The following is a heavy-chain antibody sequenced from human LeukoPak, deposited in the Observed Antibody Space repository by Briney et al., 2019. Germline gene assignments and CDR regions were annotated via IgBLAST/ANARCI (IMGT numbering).Heavy chain of an antibody. CDR1: GFAFSSYG. Sequence: GGSLRLSCAASGFAFSSYGMHWVRQAPGKGLEWVAFIRYDGSNKYYADSVKGRLTISRDNSKNTLYLQMNSLRAEDTAVYYCAKDPPYYDFWSGSFDYWGQGTLVTVSS. CDR3: AKDPPYYDFWSGSFDY. J-gene: IGHJ4*02. CDR2: IRYDGSNK. V-gene: IGHV3-30*02. D-gene: IGHD3-3*01.